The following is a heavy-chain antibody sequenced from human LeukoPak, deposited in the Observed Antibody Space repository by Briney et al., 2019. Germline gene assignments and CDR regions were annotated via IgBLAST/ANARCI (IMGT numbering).Heavy chain of an antibody. J-gene: IGHJ4*02. Sequence: GGSLRLSCAASGFSFSVYEIHWVRQAPGKGLEWISDISSSGTTTYYADSVKGRFTISRDNAKNSLYLQMNSLRADDTAVYYCAKEGRIAAGTGDYFDYWGQGTLVTVSS. CDR3: AKEGRIAAGTGDYFDY. D-gene: IGHD6-13*01. CDR2: ISSSGTTT. CDR1: GFSFSVYE. V-gene: IGHV3-48*03.